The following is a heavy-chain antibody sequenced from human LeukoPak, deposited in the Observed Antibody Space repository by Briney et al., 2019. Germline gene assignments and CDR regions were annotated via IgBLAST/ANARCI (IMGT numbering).Heavy chain of an antibody. D-gene: IGHD6-19*01. J-gene: IGHJ4*02. V-gene: IGHV3-30*02. CDR3: GKGSSTSACPDY. Sequence: PGGSLRLSCAASGFNFHSYGMHWVRQAPGKGLDWVAFVRYDRSIQYYADSVKGRFAISRDNSKDTVSLQMNSLRPEDTAVYYCGKGSSTSACPDYWGQGTLVTVSS. CDR2: VRYDRSIQ. CDR1: GFNFHSYG.